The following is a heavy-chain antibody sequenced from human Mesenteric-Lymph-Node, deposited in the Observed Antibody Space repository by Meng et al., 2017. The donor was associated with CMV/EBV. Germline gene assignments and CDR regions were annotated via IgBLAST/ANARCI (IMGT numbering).Heavy chain of an antibody. CDR3: ARRMATIRTLGFDY. V-gene: IGHV5-51*01. D-gene: IGHD5-24*01. CDR1: GYSSTRYW. Sequence: GSGYSSTRYWIGWVRQMPGKGLEWMGIIYPGDSDTRYSPSFQGQVTISADKSISTAYLQWSSLKASDTAMYYCARRMATIRTLGFDYWGQGTLVTVSS. J-gene: IGHJ4*02. CDR2: IYPGDSDT.